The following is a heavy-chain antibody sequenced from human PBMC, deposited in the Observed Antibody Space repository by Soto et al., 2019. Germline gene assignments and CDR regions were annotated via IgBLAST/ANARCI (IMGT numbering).Heavy chain of an antibody. V-gene: IGHV3-23*01. D-gene: IGHD6-19*01. CDR1: GFTFSSHA. CDR3: AKSSYSSGWYRSDY. CDR2: ISGSGGST. Sequence: GGSLRLSCAASGFTFSSHAMSWVRQAPGKGLEWVSAISGSGGSTYYADSVKGRFTISRDNSKNTLYLQMNSLRAEDTAVYYCAKSSYSSGWYRSDYWGQGTLVTVSS. J-gene: IGHJ4*02.